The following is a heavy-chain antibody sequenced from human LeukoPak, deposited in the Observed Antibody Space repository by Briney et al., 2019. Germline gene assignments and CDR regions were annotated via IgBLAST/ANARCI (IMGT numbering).Heavy chain of an antibody. V-gene: IGHV3-74*01. CDR3: ATKRGPGSYLIDY. Sequence: PGGSLRLSCAASGFTFGSYWMHWVRQAPGKGLVWVSRINSDGSSTSYADSVKGRFTISRDNAKNTLYLQMNSLRAEDTAVYYCATKRGPGSYLIDYWGQGTLVTVSS. CDR1: GFTFGSYW. D-gene: IGHD3-10*01. CDR2: INSDGSST. J-gene: IGHJ4*02.